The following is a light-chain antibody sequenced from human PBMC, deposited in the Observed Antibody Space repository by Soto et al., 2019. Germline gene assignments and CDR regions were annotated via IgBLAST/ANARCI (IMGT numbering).Light chain of an antibody. CDR1: SSDVGGYNY. CDR3: SSYTGTSTYV. Sequence: VLTQPASVSGSPGQSITISCTGTSSDVGGYNYVSWYQQHPGKAPKLMIYEVSNRPSGVSNRFSGSKSGNTASLTISGLQAEDEAAYYCSSYTGTSTYVFGSGTKVTVL. CDR2: EVS. V-gene: IGLV2-14*01. J-gene: IGLJ1*01.